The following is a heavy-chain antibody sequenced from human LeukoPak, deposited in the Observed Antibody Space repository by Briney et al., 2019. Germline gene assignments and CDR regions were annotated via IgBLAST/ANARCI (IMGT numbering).Heavy chain of an antibody. CDR2: TYYRSKWHN. V-gene: IGHV6-1*01. Sequence: SQTLSLTCAISGDSVSSNSAAWNWIRQSPSRGLEWLGRTYYRSKWHNDYAVSVKSRITINPDTSKNQFSLQLNSVTPEDTAVYYCAREGYDVANYYYYYMDVWGKGTTVTVSS. CDR1: GDSVSSNSAA. J-gene: IGHJ6*03. CDR3: AREGYDVANYYYYYMDV. D-gene: IGHD3-3*01.